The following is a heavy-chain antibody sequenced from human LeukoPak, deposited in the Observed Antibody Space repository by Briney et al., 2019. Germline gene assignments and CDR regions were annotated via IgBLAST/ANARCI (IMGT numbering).Heavy chain of an antibody. CDR2: IHSDGTT. Sequence: PGGSLRLSCVASEFTVSTNYMTWVRQAPGKGLEWVSIIHSDGTTNYADSVKDRFTISRDTSKNTLFLQMNSLRAEDTAVYYCAKQDGEYSSSWYRGYMDVWGKGTTVTISS. CDR3: AKQDGEYSSSWYRGYMDV. J-gene: IGHJ6*03. V-gene: IGHV3-66*04. D-gene: IGHD6-13*01. CDR1: EFTVSTNY.